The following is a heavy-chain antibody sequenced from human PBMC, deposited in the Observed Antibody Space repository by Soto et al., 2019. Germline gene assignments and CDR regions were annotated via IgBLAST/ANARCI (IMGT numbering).Heavy chain of an antibody. CDR1: GGSISSSSYY. CDR3: VSSPSSRWYYSGMDV. CDR2: IYYSGST. Sequence: PSETLSLTCTVSGGSISSSSYYWGWIRQPPGKGLEWIGSIYYSGSTYYNPSLKSRVTISVDTSKNQFSLKLSSVTAADTAVYYCVSSPSSRWYYSGMDVWGQGTTVTVSS. V-gene: IGHV4-39*01. D-gene: IGHD6-13*01. J-gene: IGHJ6*02.